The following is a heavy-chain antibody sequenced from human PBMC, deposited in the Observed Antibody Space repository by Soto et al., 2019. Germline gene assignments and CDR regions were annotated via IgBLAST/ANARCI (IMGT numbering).Heavy chain of an antibody. J-gene: IGHJ6*03. CDR3: ARVGSSSSFYYYYYMDV. V-gene: IGHV1-46*01. Sequence: ASAEVCCKASGYTFTSYYMHWVRQAPGQGLEWMGIINPSGGSTSYAQKFQGRVTMTRDTSTSTVYMELSSLRSGDTAVYYCARVGSSSSFYYYYYMDVWGKGTTVTVSS. CDR1: GYTFTSYY. D-gene: IGHD6-6*01. CDR2: INPSGGST.